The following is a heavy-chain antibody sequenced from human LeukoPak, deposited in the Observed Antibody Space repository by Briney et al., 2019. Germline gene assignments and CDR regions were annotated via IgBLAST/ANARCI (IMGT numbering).Heavy chain of an antibody. J-gene: IGHJ5*02. CDR2: INHSGST. Sequence: SETLSLTCAVYGGSFSGYYWSWIRQPPGKGLEWIGEINHSGSTNYNPSLKSRVTISVGTSKNQFSLKLSSVTAADTAVYYCARATRWFDPWGQGTLVTVSS. V-gene: IGHV4-34*01. CDR3: ARATRWFDP. CDR1: GGSFSGYY.